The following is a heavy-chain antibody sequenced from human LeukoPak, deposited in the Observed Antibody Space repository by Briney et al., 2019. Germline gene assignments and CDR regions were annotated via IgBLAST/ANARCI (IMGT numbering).Heavy chain of an antibody. J-gene: IGHJ4*02. CDR3: ARNPYGDYYFDY. V-gene: IGHV3-30-3*01. Sequence: PGGSLRLSCAASGFTFSRFAMHWVRQAPGKGLEWVAVMSYDGSNEYYADSVKGRFTISRDNSKNTLYLQMNGLRAEDTAVYYCARNPYGDYYFDYWGQGTLVTVSS. CDR2: MSYDGSNE. D-gene: IGHD4-17*01. CDR1: GFTFSRFA.